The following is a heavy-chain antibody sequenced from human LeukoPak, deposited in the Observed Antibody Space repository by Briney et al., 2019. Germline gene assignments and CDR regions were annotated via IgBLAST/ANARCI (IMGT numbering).Heavy chain of an antibody. CDR2: INPNRGGT. CDR3: ARDRGYSSSWSDY. V-gene: IGHV1-2*02. CDR1: GYTFTGYY. D-gene: IGHD6-13*01. Sequence: ASVKVSCKASGYTFTGYYMHWVRQAPGQGLEWMGWINPNRGGTNYAQKFQGRVTMTRDTSISTAYMELSRLRSDDTAVYYCARDRGYSSSWSDYWGQGTLVTVSS. J-gene: IGHJ4*02.